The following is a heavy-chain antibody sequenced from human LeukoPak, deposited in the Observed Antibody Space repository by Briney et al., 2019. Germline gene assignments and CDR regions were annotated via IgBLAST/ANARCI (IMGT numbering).Heavy chain of an antibody. Sequence: PGGSLRLSCAASGFTFSLYEMNWVRQTPGRGLEWISYISFSGSTIYYADSVKGRSTVSRDNANNSLYLPMNSLRAEDTAVYYCAKAVISAATIFDYWGQGTLVTVSS. CDR1: GFTFSLYE. V-gene: IGHV3-48*03. J-gene: IGHJ4*02. CDR3: AKAVISAATIFDY. D-gene: IGHD6-13*01. CDR2: ISFSGSTI.